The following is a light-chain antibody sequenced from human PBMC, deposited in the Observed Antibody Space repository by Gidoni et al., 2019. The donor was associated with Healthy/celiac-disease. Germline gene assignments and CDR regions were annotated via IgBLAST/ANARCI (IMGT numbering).Light chain of an antibody. CDR2: DAS. CDR1: QSVSSSY. Sequence: EIVLTQSPATLSLSPGERATLSCGARQSVSSSYLAWYQQKPGLAPRLLIYDASSRATGIPDRFSGSGSGTAFTLTISRLEPEDFAVYYCQQYGSSFTFGQGTRLEIK. CDR3: QQYGSSFT. V-gene: IGKV3D-20*01. J-gene: IGKJ5*01.